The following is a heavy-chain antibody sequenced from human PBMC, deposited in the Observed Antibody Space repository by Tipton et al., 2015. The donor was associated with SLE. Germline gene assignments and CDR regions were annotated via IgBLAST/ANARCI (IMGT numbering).Heavy chain of an antibody. CDR1: GFTFSSYG. J-gene: IGHJ6*03. Sequence: SLRLSCAASGFTFSSYGMHWVRQAPGKRLEWVAVIWYDGTNKYYADSVKGRFTISRDNTKNSLYLQMNSLRAEDTAVYYCARGGYYYDSSGYYNYMDVWGKGTTVTVSS. V-gene: IGHV3-33*01. CDR2: IWYDGTNK. D-gene: IGHD3-22*01. CDR3: ARGGYYYDSSGYYNYMDV.